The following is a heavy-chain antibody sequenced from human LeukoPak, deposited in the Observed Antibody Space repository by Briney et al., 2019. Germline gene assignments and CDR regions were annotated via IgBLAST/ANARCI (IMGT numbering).Heavy chain of an antibody. Sequence: ASVKVSCKASGYTFTSYGISWVRQAPGQGLEWMGWISAYNGNTNYAQNLQGRVTMTTDTSTRIAYMELRSLGSDDTAVYYCARFSIPANWFDPWGQGTLVTVSS. D-gene: IGHD6-25*01. CDR3: ARFSIPANWFDP. J-gene: IGHJ5*02. CDR1: GYTFTSYG. V-gene: IGHV1-18*01. CDR2: ISAYNGNT.